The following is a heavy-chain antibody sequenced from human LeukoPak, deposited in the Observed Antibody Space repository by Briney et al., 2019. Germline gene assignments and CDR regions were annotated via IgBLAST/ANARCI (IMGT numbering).Heavy chain of an antibody. CDR1: GGSISSSSYY. CDR2: IYYSGST. J-gene: IGHJ6*03. CDR3: AREVNIETNSYYYYMDV. Sequence: PSETLSLTCTVSGGSISSSSYYWGWIRQPPGKGLEWIGSIYYSGSTYYNPSLKSRVTISVDTSKNQFSLKLNSVTAADTAVYFCAREVNIETNSYYYYMDVWGKGTTVTVSS. V-gene: IGHV4-39*07. D-gene: IGHD1/OR15-1a*01.